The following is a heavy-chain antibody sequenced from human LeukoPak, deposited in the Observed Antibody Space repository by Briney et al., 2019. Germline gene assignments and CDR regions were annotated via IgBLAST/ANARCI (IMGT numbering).Heavy chain of an antibody. D-gene: IGHD3-10*01. CDR1: GGSFSGYY. Sequence: SETLSLTCAVYGGSFSGYYWSWIRQPPGKGLEWIGEINHSGSTNYNPSLKSRVTISVDTSKNQFSLNLSSVTAADTAVYYCARLLGSGSSDYWGQGTLVTVSS. V-gene: IGHV4-34*01. CDR2: INHSGST. J-gene: IGHJ4*02. CDR3: ARLLGSGSSDY.